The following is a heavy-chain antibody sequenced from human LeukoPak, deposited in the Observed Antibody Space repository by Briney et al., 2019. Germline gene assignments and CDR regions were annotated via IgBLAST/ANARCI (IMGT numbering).Heavy chain of an antibody. CDR3: AKGPRASGWTYFDY. D-gene: IGHD6-19*01. J-gene: IGHJ4*02. CDR2: ISGSGGST. V-gene: IGHV3-23*01. CDR1: GFTFSSYA. Sequence: GGSLRLSCAASGFTFSSYAMSWVRQAPGKGLEWVSVISGSGGSTYSAESVKGRFTISRDNSKNTLYLQMNSLRVEDMDVYYCAKGPRASGWTYFDYWGQGTLVTVSS.